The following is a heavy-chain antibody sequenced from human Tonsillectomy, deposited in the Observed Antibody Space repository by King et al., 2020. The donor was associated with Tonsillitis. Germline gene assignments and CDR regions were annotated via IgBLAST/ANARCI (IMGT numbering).Heavy chain of an antibody. Sequence: VQLQQWGAGLLKPSETLSLSCDVYGGSFSDYYWSWVRQPPGKGLGWIGEINHSGSTNYNPSLKSRVTISVDTSKNQFSLSLSSVTAADAAVYYCVRGPTVTHDFDYWGQGTLVTVSS. CDR3: VRGPTVTHDFDY. V-gene: IGHV4-34*01. D-gene: IGHD4-17*01. J-gene: IGHJ4*02. CDR1: GGSFSDYY. CDR2: INHSGST.